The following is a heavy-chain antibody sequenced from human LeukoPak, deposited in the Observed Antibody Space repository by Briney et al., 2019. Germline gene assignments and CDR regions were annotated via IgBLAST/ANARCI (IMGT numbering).Heavy chain of an antibody. J-gene: IGHJ4*02. Sequence: GESLKISCKGSGYSFTTYWIGWVRQVSGKGLELMGIIYPGDSDTRYSPSFQGQVTISAAKSISTAYLQWSSLTASDTAMYYCARYYSTSQSRPAYWGQGTLVTVSS. D-gene: IGHD6-6*01. V-gene: IGHV5-51*01. CDR2: IYPGDSDT. CDR1: GYSFTTYW. CDR3: ARYYSTSQSRPAY.